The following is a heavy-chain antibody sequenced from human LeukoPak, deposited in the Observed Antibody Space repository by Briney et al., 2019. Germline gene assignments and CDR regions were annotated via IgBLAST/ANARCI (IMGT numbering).Heavy chain of an antibody. CDR1: GGTFSSYT. CDR2: IIPILGIA. V-gene: IGHV1-69*02. Sequence: ASVKVSCKASGGTFSSYTISWVRQAPGQGLEWMGRIIPILGIANYAQKFQGRVTVTADKSTSTAYMELSSLRSEDTAVYYCASAPPLEWLSWFDPWGQGTLVTVSS. CDR3: ASAPPLEWLSWFDP. D-gene: IGHD3-3*01. J-gene: IGHJ5*02.